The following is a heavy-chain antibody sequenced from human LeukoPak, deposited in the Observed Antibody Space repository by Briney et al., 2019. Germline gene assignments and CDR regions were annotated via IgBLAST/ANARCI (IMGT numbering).Heavy chain of an antibody. Sequence: GGSLRLSCAASGFTFSSYWMHWVRQAPGKGLVWVSRINTDGSSTSYADSVKGRFTISRDNAKNTLYLQMNSLRAEDTAVYYCAKDWGGVTKGDYWGQGTLVTVSS. D-gene: IGHD4-17*01. CDR2: INTDGSST. J-gene: IGHJ4*02. V-gene: IGHV3-74*01. CDR3: AKDWGGVTKGDY. CDR1: GFTFSSYW.